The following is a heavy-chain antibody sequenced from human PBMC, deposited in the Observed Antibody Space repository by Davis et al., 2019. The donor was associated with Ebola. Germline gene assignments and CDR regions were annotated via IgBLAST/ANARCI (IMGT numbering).Heavy chain of an antibody. Sequence: GESLKISCKGSGYSFTSYWIGWVRQMPGKGLEWMGRIDPSDSYTNYSPSFQGHVTISADKSISTAYLQWSSLKASDTAMYYCAREIEYSSSSGYYYYYGMDVWGQGTTVTVSS. J-gene: IGHJ6*02. CDR1: GYSFTSYW. V-gene: IGHV5-10-1*01. CDR2: IDPSDSYT. CDR3: AREIEYSSSSGYYYYYGMDV. D-gene: IGHD6-6*01.